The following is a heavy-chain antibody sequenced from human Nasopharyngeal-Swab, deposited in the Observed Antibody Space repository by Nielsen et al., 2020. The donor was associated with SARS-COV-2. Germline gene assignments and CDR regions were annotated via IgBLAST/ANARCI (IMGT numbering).Heavy chain of an antibody. D-gene: IGHD2-15*01. CDR3: AKDGSVVAATGNYGMDV. Sequence: GGSLRLSCAASGFTSDDYAMHWVRQAPGKGLEWVSGISWNSGSIGYADSVKGRFTISRDNAKNSLYLQMNSLRAEDTALYYCAKDGSVVAATGNYGMDVWGQGTTVTVSS. J-gene: IGHJ6*02. CDR2: ISWNSGSI. CDR1: GFTSDDYA. V-gene: IGHV3-9*02.